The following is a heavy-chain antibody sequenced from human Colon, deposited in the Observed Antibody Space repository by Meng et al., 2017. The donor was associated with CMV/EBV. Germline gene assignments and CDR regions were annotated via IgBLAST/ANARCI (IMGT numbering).Heavy chain of an antibody. CDR2: MYYSGNT. CDR1: GGSISSYY. J-gene: IGHJ4*02. CDR3: ARGALDHINCGGDCALDC. D-gene: IGHD2-21*01. V-gene: IGHV4-59*08. Sequence: GSLRLSCTVSGGSISSYYWSWIRQPPGKGLEWIGYMYYSGNTFYNPSLKSRVTISGDTSKNQFSLKLRSVTAADTAVYFCARGALDHINCGGDCALDCWGQGTLVTVSS.